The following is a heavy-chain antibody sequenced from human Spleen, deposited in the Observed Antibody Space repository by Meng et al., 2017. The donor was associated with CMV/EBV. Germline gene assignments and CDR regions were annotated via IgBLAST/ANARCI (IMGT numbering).Heavy chain of an antibody. CDR2: ISWNSGSI. CDR1: GFTFDDYA. V-gene: IGHV3-9*01. CDR3: AKDLYELGPFDS. J-gene: IGHJ4*02. Sequence: SLKISCAASGFTFDDYAMHWVRQAPGKGLEWVSGISWNSGSIGYADSVKGRFTISRDNAKNSLYLQMNSLRTEDTALYYCAKDLYELGPFDSWGQGTLVTVSS. D-gene: IGHD7-27*01.